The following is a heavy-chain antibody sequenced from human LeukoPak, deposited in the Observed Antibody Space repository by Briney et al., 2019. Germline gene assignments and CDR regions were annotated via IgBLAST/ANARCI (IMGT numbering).Heavy chain of an antibody. D-gene: IGHD2-15*01. J-gene: IGHJ4*02. CDR2: IYYSGTT. CDR1: GGSITSSPYY. CDR3: ARLSSVTYCSGGSCSRGGYDY. Sequence: SETLSLTCTVSGGSITSSPYYWGWIRHAPGKALEWIANIYYSGTTAYNPSLKSRVTISVDTPNNQFSLELPSVTAADTAVYYCARLSSVTYCSGGSCSRGGYDYWGQGTLVTVSS. V-gene: IGHV4-39*01.